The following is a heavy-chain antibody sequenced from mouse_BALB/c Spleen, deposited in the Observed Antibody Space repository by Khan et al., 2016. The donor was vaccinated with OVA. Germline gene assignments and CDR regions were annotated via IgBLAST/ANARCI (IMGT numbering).Heavy chain of an antibody. J-gene: IGHJ4*01. CDR2: ISSTGST. CDR1: GYSITSDYA. V-gene: IGHV3-2*02. CDR3: ARSLYYSYGYALDC. Sequence: VRLQQSGPGLVKPSQSLSLTSTVTGYSITSDYAWNWIRQFPGNKLEWMGYISSTGSTSYNPSLKSRISITRDTSKNQFFLQLKSVTTEDTATYYCARSLYYSYGYALDCWGRGTSVTVSS. D-gene: IGHD2-14*01.